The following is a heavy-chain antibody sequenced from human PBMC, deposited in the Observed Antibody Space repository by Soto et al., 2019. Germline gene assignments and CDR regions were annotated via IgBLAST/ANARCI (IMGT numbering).Heavy chain of an antibody. CDR1: GYTFTSYG. D-gene: IGHD1-26*01. Sequence: ASVKVSCKASGYTFTSYGISWVRQAPGQGLEWMGWISAYNGNTNYAQKLQGRVTMTTDTSTSTAYMELRSLRSDDTAVYYCARRDPDYYSGSYHAFDYWGQGTLVTVSS. CDR3: ARRDPDYYSGSYHAFDY. J-gene: IGHJ4*02. CDR2: ISAYNGNT. V-gene: IGHV1-18*01.